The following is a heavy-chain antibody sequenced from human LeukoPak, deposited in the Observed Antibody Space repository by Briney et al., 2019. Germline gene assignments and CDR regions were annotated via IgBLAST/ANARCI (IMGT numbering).Heavy chain of an antibody. D-gene: IGHD3-3*01. V-gene: IGHV4-4*07. Sequence: SETLSLTCTVSGGSISSYYWSWIPQPAGKGLEWIGRIYTSGSTNYNPSLKSRVTMSVDTSKNQFSLKLSSVTAADTAVYYCAREVVDYDFWSGSPMDAFDIWGQGTMVTVSS. CDR3: AREVVDYDFWSGSPMDAFDI. J-gene: IGHJ3*02. CDR1: GGSISSYY. CDR2: IYTSGST.